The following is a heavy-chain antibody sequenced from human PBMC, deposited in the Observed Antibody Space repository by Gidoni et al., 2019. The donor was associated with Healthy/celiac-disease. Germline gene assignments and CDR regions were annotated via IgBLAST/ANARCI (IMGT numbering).Heavy chain of an antibody. D-gene: IGHD2-15*01. J-gene: IGHJ4*02. CDR3: AKELVVVVVEEGGFDY. CDR1: GFTFSSYG. V-gene: IGHV3-30*18. Sequence: QVQLVESGGGVVQPGRSLRLSCAASGFTFSSYGMHWVRQAPGKGLEWVAVISYDGSNKYYADSVKGRFTISRDNSKNTLYLQMNSLRAEDTAVYYCAKELVVVVVEEGGFDYWGQGTLVTVSS. CDR2: ISYDGSNK.